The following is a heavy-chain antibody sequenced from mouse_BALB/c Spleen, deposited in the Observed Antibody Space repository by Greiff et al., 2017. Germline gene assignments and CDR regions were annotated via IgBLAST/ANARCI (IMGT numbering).Heavy chain of an antibody. CDR2: IYPGNSDT. V-gene: IGHV1-5*01. D-gene: IGHD2-3*01. J-gene: IGHJ4*01. CDR3: TRYGYYDYYAMDY. CDR1: GYTFTSYW. Sequence: EVKLQESGTVLARPGASVKMSCKASGYTFTSYWMHWVKQRPGQGLEWIGAIYPGNSDTSYNQKFKGKAKLTAVTSTSTAYMELSSLTNEDSAVYYCTRYGYYDYYAMDYWGQGTSVTVSS.